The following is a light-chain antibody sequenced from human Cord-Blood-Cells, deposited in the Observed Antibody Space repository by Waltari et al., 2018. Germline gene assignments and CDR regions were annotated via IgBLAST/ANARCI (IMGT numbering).Light chain of an antibody. CDR1: QSISSW. J-gene: IGKJ2*01. CDR3: QQYNIYYT. Sequence: DIQLTQSPSTLSASVGDRVTITCRASQSISSWLAWYQQKPGKAPNLLIYKASSLESGVPSRFSGSVSETEFTLTISSLQPDDFATYYCQQYNIYYTFGQGTKLEIK. V-gene: IGKV1-5*03. CDR2: KAS.